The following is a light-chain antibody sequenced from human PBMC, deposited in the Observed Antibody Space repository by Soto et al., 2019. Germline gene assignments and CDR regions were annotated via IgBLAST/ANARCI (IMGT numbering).Light chain of an antibody. CDR2: DVS. CDR1: SSDVGGYNS. V-gene: IGLV2-14*01. CDR3: SSYSPSTTYV. J-gene: IGLJ1*01. Sequence: QSALTQPASVSGAPGQSFTISCTGTSSDVGGYNSVSWYQQHPGKAPKLMIHDVSNRASGVSSRFSGSKSDNTASLTISGLQAEDVADYYCSSYSPSTTYVFGTGTKVTVL.